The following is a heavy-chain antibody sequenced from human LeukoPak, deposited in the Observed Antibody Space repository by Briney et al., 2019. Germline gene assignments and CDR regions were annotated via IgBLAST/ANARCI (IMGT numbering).Heavy chain of an antibody. CDR1: GFTFDDCA. Sequence: PGGSLRLSCAASGFTFDDCAMHWVRQAPGKGLEWVSGVSWNSGSIGYADSVKGRFTISRDNAKNSLFLQMNSLRAEDTALYYCAKDRGGYRYGYDSGIDYWGQGTLVTVSS. J-gene: IGHJ4*02. CDR2: VSWNSGSI. V-gene: IGHV3-9*01. CDR3: AKDRGGYRYGYDSGIDY. D-gene: IGHD5-18*01.